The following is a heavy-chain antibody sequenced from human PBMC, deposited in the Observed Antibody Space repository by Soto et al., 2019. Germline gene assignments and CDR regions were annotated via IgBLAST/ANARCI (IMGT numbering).Heavy chain of an antibody. CDR1: GGSLSSSDSY. Sequence: QLQLQESGPGLVKPSETLSLTCAVSGGSLSSSDSYWGWIRQPPGKGLEWIGSINDSGNTHYTTSLRSLVTISXNXXXXXXXXXXXXXXXXXXXXXXXARIGHGXXGTTLWGQGTLVVVSS. V-gene: IGHV4-39*01. D-gene: IGHD1-1*01. CDR3: ARIGHGXXGTTL. J-gene: IGHJ4*02. CDR2: INDSGNT.